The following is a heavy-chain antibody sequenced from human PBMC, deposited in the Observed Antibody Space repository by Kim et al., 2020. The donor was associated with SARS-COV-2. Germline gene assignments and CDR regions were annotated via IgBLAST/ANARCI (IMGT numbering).Heavy chain of an antibody. V-gene: IGHV3-30*18. Sequence: GGSLRLSCAASGFNFNRYGMHWVRQTPGKGLEWVAVISYDGSNNYHVDSVKGRFTISRDNSKNTVYLQMNSLRVEDTAVYYCAKTQMTVVAFDSWGQGTL. CDR1: GFNFNRYG. J-gene: IGHJ4*02. CDR2: ISYDGSNN. CDR3: AKTQMTVVAFDS. D-gene: IGHD2-15*01.